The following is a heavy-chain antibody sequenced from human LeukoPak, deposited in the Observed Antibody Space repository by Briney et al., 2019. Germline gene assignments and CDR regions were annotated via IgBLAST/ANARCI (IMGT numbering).Heavy chain of an antibody. V-gene: IGHV4-59*01. CDR3: ARSDLGTGYYDFWSGYPNYYYYGMDV. J-gene: IGHJ6*02. CDR2: IYYSGST. D-gene: IGHD3-3*01. CDR1: GGSISSYY. Sequence: PSETLSLTCTVSGGSISSYYWSWIRQPPGKGLEWIGYIYYSGSTNYNPSLKSRVTISVDTSKNQFSLKLSSVTAADTAVYYCARSDLGTGYYDFWSGYPNYYYYGMDVWGQGTTVTVSS.